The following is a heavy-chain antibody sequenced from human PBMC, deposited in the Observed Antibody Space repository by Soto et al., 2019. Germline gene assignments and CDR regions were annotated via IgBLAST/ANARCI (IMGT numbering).Heavy chain of an antibody. D-gene: IGHD3-22*01. J-gene: IGHJ4*02. CDR2: ISAYNGYT. V-gene: IGHV1-18*01. CDR3: ARVGSSNYYDSSGHYSHY. CDR1: GYTFTTFG. Sequence: ASVKVSCKASGYTFTTFGISWVRQAPGQGLEWMGWISAYNGYTNYAQKFQGRVTMTTDTSTSTAYMELRSLRSDDTAVYYCARVGSSNYYDSSGHYSHYWGQGPLVTVSP.